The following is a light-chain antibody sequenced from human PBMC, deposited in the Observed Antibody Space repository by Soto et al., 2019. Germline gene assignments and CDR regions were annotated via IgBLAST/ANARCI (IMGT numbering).Light chain of an antibody. CDR2: GAS. J-gene: IGKJ1*01. CDR1: QSVSSN. V-gene: IGKV3-15*01. CDR3: QQYNTWPLT. Sequence: EIVMTQSPATLSVSPGERATLSCRASQSVSSNLAWYQQKPGQAPRLLIYGASTRATGIPDRFSGSGSGTEFTLTISSLQSEDLAVYYCQQYNTWPLTFGQGTKVEIK.